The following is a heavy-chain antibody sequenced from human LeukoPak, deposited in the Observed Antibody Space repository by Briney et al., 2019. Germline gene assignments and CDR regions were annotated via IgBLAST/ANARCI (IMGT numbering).Heavy chain of an antibody. J-gene: IGHJ5*01. V-gene: IGHV3-7*01. Sequence: HPGGSLRLSCAASGFTFSSYWMNWVRQAPGKGLEWVANIKRDGNEKNYVDSVRGRFSISRDNPKNSLYLQMDSLRAEDTAVYYCAKEGAYPIITYDSWGQGALVTVSS. CDR1: GFTFSSYW. CDR3: AKEGAYPIITYDS. D-gene: IGHD3-10*01. CDR2: IKRDGNEK.